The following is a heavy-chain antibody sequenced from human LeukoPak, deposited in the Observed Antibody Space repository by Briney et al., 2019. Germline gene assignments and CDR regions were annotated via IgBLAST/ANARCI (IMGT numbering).Heavy chain of an antibody. V-gene: IGHV3-23*01. CDR2: ISGRGGNT. D-gene: IGHD3-22*01. CDR1: GFTFTNYA. Sequence: GGSLRLSCAASGFTFTNYAMNWVRQAPWKGLEWVSGISGRGGNTYYADSVKGRFTISRDNSKNTLYLQMNSLRADDTAVYYCAKPAGSHYYDSSGYYFDYWGQGTLVTVSS. CDR3: AKPAGSHYYDSSGYYFDY. J-gene: IGHJ4*02.